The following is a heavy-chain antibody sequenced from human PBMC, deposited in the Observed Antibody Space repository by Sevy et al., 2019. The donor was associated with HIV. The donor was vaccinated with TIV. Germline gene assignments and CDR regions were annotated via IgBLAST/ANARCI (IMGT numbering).Heavy chain of an antibody. Sequence: GGSLRLSCAASGFTFAKYSMSWVRQAPGKGLEWVSTFSFGCGRINYADSVKGRFTISRDDSKNRLFLQVNSLRAEDTATYFCAREGCTQPHDYWGQGTLVTVSS. CDR3: AREGCTQPHDY. CDR1: GFTFAKYS. D-gene: IGHD2-8*01. V-gene: IGHV3-23*01. CDR2: FSFGCGRI. J-gene: IGHJ4*02.